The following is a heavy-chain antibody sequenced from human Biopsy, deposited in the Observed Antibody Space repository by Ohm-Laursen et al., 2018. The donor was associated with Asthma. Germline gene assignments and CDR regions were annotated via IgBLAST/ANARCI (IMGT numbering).Heavy chain of an antibody. V-gene: IGHV4-31*03. J-gene: IGHJ5*02. D-gene: IGHD4-17*01. Sequence: SDTLSLTCTVSGGSINIGDYYWSWIRQHPVKGLEWIGYIYYSGSTYYNPSLKSRVSISLDTSKNQFSLSLTSVTAADTAVYYCARTTYGDDGFDPRGQGTLVTVSS. CDR2: IYYSGST. CDR1: GGSINIGDYY. CDR3: ARTTYGDDGFDP.